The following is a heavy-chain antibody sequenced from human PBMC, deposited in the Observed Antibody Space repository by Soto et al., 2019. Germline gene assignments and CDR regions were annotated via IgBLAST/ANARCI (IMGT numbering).Heavy chain of an antibody. CDR3: ARDREEYYDILTGHDAFDI. J-gene: IGHJ3*02. CDR2: INHSGST. V-gene: IGHV4-34*01. D-gene: IGHD3-9*01. CDR1: GGSFSGYY. Sequence: SGTLSLTCAVYGGSFSGYYWSWIRQPPGKGLEWIGEINHSGSTNYNPSLKSRVTISVDTSKNQFSLKLSSVTAADTAVYYCARDREEYYDILTGHDAFDIWGQGTMVTVSS.